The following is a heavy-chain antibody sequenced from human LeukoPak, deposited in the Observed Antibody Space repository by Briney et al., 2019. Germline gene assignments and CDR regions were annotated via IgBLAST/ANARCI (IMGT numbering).Heavy chain of an antibody. D-gene: IGHD3-22*01. CDR3: ASQRDYYDSSGYSYNWFDP. V-gene: IGHV3-21*01. CDR1: GFTFSSYS. J-gene: IGHJ5*02. Sequence: GGPLRLSCAASGFTFSSYSMNWVRQAPGKGLEWVSSISSSSSYIYYADSVKGRFTISRDNAKNSLYLQMNSLRAEDTAVYYCASQRDYYDSSGYSYNWFDPWGQGTLVTVSS. CDR2: ISSSSSYI.